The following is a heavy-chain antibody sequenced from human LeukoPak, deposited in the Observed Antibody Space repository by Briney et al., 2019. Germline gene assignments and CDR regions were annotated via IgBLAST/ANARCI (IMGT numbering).Heavy chain of an antibody. CDR1: GFTFSGYA. Sequence: PGASLRLSCAASGFTFSGYAMSWVRQAPGEGLEWVSSISGGGGNTYYADSVKGRFTISRDNSKNTLYLQMNSLRAEDTAVYYCAKNGRWQAYYFDYWGQGTLVTVSS. V-gene: IGHV3-23*01. CDR2: ISGGGGNT. CDR3: AKNGRWQAYYFDY. J-gene: IGHJ4*02. D-gene: IGHD4-23*01.